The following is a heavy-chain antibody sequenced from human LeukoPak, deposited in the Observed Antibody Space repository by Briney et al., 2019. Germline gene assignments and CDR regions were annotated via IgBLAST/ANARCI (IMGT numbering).Heavy chain of an antibody. CDR1: GGTFSSYA. CDR3: ARDGYYDILTGNPPYFDY. CDR2: IIPIFGTA. Sequence: SVKVSCKASGGTFSSYAISWVRQAPGQGLEWMGGIIPIFGTANYAQKFQGRVTITADKPTSTAYMELSSLRSEDTAVYYCARDGYYDILTGNPPYFDYWGQGTLVTVSS. V-gene: IGHV1-69*06. J-gene: IGHJ4*02. D-gene: IGHD3-9*01.